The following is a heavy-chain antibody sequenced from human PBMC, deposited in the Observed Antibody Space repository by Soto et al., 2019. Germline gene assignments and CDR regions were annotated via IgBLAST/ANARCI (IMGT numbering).Heavy chain of an antibody. V-gene: IGHV3-23*01. CDR1: GFTFSSYA. Sequence: GGSLRLSCAASGFTFSSYAMSWVRQAPGKGLEWVSAISGSGGSTYYADSVKGRFTISRDNSKNTLYLQMNSLRAEDTAVYYCAKEAMVSFNYYYYGMDVWGQGTTVTVSS. D-gene: IGHD5-18*01. J-gene: IGHJ6*02. CDR3: AKEAMVSFNYYYYGMDV. CDR2: ISGSGGST.